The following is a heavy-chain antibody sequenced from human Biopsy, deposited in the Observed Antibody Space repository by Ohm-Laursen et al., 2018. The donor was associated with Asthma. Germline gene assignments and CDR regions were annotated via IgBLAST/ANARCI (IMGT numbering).Heavy chain of an antibody. Sequence: TLSLTCTFSGGSLRSGPYYWSWVRQHPGKGLAWIGYINYSRSTFYSPSLESRVTVSVDTSKNQFSLKLSSVTAADTAVYYFARDLSGYCTSSACYGFDSWGQGTLVTVSS. D-gene: IGHD2-8*01. J-gene: IGHJ5*01. CDR3: ARDLSGYCTSSACYGFDS. CDR2: INYSRST. V-gene: IGHV4-31*03. CDR1: GGSLRSGPYY.